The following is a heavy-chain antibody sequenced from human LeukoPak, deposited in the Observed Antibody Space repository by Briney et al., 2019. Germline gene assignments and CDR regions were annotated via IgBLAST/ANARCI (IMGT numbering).Heavy chain of an antibody. V-gene: IGHV1-18*01. Sequence: ASATVSCKASGYTFTSYGISWVRQAPGQGREGMGWISAYNGNTNYAQKLQGRVTMTTDTSTSTAYMELRSLRSDDTAVYYCARERWLQLRNYDYWGQGTLVTVSS. J-gene: IGHJ4*02. D-gene: IGHD5-24*01. CDR3: ARERWLQLRNYDY. CDR2: ISAYNGNT. CDR1: GYTFTSYG.